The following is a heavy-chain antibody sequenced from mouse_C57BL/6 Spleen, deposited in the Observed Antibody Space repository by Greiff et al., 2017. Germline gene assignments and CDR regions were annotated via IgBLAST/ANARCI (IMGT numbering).Heavy chain of an antibody. D-gene: IGHD2-4*01. CDR3: ARPYDYGFAY. V-gene: IGHV1-82*01. Sequence: VQVVESGPELVKPGASVKISCKASGYAFSSSWMNWVKQRPGKGLEWIGRIYPGDGDTNYNGKFKGKATLTADKSSSTAYMQLSSLTSEDSAVYFCARPYDYGFAYWGQGTLVTVSA. CDR1: GYAFSSSW. CDR2: IYPGDGDT. J-gene: IGHJ3*01.